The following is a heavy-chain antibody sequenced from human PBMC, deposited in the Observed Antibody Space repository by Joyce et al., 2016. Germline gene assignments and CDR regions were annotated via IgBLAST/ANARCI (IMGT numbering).Heavy chain of an antibody. D-gene: IGHD6-13*01. CDR2: IFYTEGT. J-gene: IGHJ4*02. Sequence: QVQLQESGPGLVKPSETLSLTCTVSGDSIGTYYWNWIRQPPGKGLEWIGYIFYTEGTNNNPSLKSRVTMSVDMSKNQFSLNLNSVTAADTAVYYCARVGSSWSFGYWGQGTLVTVSS. CDR1: GDSIGTYY. V-gene: IGHV4-59*01. CDR3: ARVGSSWSFGY.